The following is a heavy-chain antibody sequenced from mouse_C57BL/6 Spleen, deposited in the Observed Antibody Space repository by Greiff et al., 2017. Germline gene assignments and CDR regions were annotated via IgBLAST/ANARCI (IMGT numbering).Heavy chain of an antibody. CDR2: FDPANGNT. CDR3: ARGTMIATLYFDY. CDR1: GYNIKNSH. J-gene: IGHJ2*01. Sequence: EVQLQESVAELVRPGASVKLSCTASGYNIKNSHMDWVKQRHEQGLEWIGRFDPANGNTKYAPKFQGKATLTAETSSNTAYLQLSSLTSEDTAIYYCARGTMIATLYFDYWGQGTTLTVSS. V-gene: IGHV14-3*01. D-gene: IGHD2-4*01.